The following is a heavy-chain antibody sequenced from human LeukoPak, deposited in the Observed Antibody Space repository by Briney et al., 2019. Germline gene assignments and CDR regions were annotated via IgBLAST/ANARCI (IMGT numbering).Heavy chain of an antibody. CDR3: AKVSMDREKGNFDY. CDR1: GFTFDDYA. V-gene: IGHV3-43*02. CDR2: ISGDGGST. D-gene: IGHD2/OR15-2a*01. Sequence: GGSLRLXCAASGFTFDDYAMHWVRQAPGKGLEWVSLISGDGGSTYYADSVKGRFTISRDNSKNSLYLQMNSLRTEDTALYYCAKVSMDREKGNFDYWGQGTLVTVSS. J-gene: IGHJ4*02.